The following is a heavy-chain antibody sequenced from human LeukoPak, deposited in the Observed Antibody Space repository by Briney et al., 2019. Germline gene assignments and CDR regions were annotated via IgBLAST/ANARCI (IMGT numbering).Heavy chain of an antibody. CDR2: IYYSGST. J-gene: IGHJ4*02. CDR1: GGSISSGGYY. V-gene: IGHV4-31*03. Sequence: SETLSLNCTVSGGSISSGGYYWSWIRQHPGKGLEWIGYIYYSGSTYYNPSLKSRVTISVDTSKNQFSLKLSSVTAADTAVYYCARAENTYFDYWGQGTLVTVSS. CDR3: ARAENTYFDY.